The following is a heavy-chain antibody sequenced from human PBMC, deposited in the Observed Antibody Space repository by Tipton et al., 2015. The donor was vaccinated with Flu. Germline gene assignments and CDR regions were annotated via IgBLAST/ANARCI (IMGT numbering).Heavy chain of an antibody. CDR2: IYPSGTT. Sequence: TLSLTCTVSSGSIRSTNYFCAWIRQPPGKRLELIGSIYPSGTTYYNPSLKSRVTISVDTSIKNQFSLKLTSVTAADTAVYYCARTYVYGGGDCYNDFWGQGTLVTVSS. CDR3: ARTYVYGGGDCYNDF. V-gene: IGHV4-39*07. J-gene: IGHJ4*02. D-gene: IGHD2-21*01. CDR1: SGSIRSTNYF.